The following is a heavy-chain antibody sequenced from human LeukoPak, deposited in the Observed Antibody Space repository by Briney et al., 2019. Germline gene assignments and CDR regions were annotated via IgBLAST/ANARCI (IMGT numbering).Heavy chain of an antibody. D-gene: IGHD3-10*01. CDR3: ARGDFFGSGLGD. V-gene: IGHV4-59*01. Sequence: SETLSLTCTVSGGSISSYYWGWIRQPPGKGLEWIGYIYYTGSTNCNPSLRSRVTISVDSSKNQFSLKVNSVTAADTAVYYCARGDFFGSGLGDWGQGTLVTVSS. J-gene: IGHJ4*02. CDR2: IYYTGST. CDR1: GGSISSYY.